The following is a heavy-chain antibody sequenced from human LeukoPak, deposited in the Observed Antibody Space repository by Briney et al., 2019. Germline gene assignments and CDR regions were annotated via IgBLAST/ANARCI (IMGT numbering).Heavy chain of an antibody. CDR2: ISSSSSTI. CDR3: ARDGLSDY. CDR1: RFTFSSYS. Sequence: GSLRLSCAASRFTFSSYSMNWVRQAPGKGLEWVSYISSSSSTIYYADSVKGRFTISRDNAKNSLYLQMNSLRAEDTAVYYCARDGLSDYWGQGTLVTVSS. V-gene: IGHV3-48*04. J-gene: IGHJ4*02.